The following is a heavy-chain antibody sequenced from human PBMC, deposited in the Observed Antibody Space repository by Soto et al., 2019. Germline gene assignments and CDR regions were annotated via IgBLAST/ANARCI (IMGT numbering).Heavy chain of an antibody. CDR3: AKAPSVWSIVPFTTNNFDY. CDR2: ISGSGGST. Sequence: EVQLLESGGGLVQPGGSLRLSCAASGFTFSSYAMSWVRQAPGKGLEWVSAISGSGGSTYYADSVKGRFTISRDNSKNTLYLQMNSLRAGDTAVYYCAKAPSVWSIVPFTTNNFDYWGQGTLVTVSS. D-gene: IGHD2-2*01. J-gene: IGHJ4*02. V-gene: IGHV3-23*01. CDR1: GFTFSSYA.